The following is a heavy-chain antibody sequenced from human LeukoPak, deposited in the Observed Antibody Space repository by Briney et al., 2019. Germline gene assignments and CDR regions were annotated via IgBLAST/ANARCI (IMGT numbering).Heavy chain of an antibody. V-gene: IGHV4-59*01. CDR2: IYYSGST. CDR3: ARGAPVTNFDY. D-gene: IGHD4-17*01. CDR1: GGSISFYY. Sequence: SETLSLPCTVSGGSISFYYWSWIRQPPGKGLEWIGYIYYSGSTNYNPSLKSRVTISVETSKNQFSLKLSSVTAADTAVYYCARGAPVTNFDYWGQGTLVTVSS. J-gene: IGHJ4*02.